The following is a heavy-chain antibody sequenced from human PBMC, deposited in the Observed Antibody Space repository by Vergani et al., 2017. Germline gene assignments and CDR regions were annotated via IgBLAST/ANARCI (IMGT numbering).Heavy chain of an antibody. J-gene: IGHJ4*02. Sequence: QVQLVESGGGLVKPGGSLRLSCAASGFTFSSYGMHWVRQAPGKGLEWVAVISYDGSNKYYADSVKGRFTISRDNSKNTLYLRMNSLRAEDTAVYYCAKGTGYCSSISCYGNGFDYWGQGTLVTVSS. CDR3: AKGTGYCSSISCYGNGFDY. CDR1: GFTFSSYG. V-gene: IGHV3-30*18. D-gene: IGHD2-2*01. CDR2: ISYDGSNK.